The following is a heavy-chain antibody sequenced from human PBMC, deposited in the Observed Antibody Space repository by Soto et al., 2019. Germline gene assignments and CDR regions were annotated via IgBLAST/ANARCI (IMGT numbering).Heavy chain of an antibody. V-gene: IGHV3-23*01. D-gene: IGHD6-19*01. CDR3: AKDNVPGIAVAGTIQKPNWFDP. CDR1: GFTVSAYA. Sequence: GGSLRLSCAASGFTVSAYAMTWVRQAPGKGLEWVSAISGSGGSTYYADSVKGRFTISRDNSKNTLYLQMNSLRAEDTAVYYCAKDNVPGIAVAGTIQKPNWFDPWGQGTLVTVSS. J-gene: IGHJ5*02. CDR2: ISGSGGST.